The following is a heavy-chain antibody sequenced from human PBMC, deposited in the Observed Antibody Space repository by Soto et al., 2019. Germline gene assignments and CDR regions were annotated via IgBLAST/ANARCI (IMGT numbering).Heavy chain of an antibody. CDR1: GFIFNTYS. CDR3: ARFGLVTFDC. J-gene: IGHJ4*02. V-gene: IGHV3-21*01. Sequence: GGSLRLSCAASGFIFNTYSMDWVRQAPGKGLGWVASISPSGSYMYYGDSLKGRFTVSRDNAKNSLYLQMDSLRADDTAIYYCARFGLVTFDCWGQGTLVTAPQ. CDR2: ISPSGSYM. D-gene: IGHD3-3*01.